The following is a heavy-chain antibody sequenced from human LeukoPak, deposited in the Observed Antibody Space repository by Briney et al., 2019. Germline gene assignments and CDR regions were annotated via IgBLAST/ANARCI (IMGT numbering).Heavy chain of an antibody. D-gene: IGHD4-17*01. CDR3: ARVGTDYGDYNDY. V-gene: IGHV1-3*01. CDR1: GYTFTSYA. CDR2: INAGNGNT. Sequence: ASVKVSCKASGYTFTSYAMHWVRQAPGQRLEWMGWINAGNGNTKYSQKFQGRVTITRDTSASTAYMELSSLRSEDTAAYYCARVGTDYGDYNDYWGQGTLVTVSS. J-gene: IGHJ4*02.